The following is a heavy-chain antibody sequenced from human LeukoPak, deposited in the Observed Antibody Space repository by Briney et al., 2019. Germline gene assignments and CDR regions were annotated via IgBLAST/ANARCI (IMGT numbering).Heavy chain of an antibody. D-gene: IGHD2-15*01. V-gene: IGHV4-59*08. CDR1: GGSISSYY. CDR2: IHYSGST. J-gene: IGHJ3*01. Sequence: PSETLSLTCTVSGGSISSYYWSWIRKPPGKGLEWIAYIHYSGSTNYNPSLKSRVTISVDTSKTRFSLTLSSVTAADTAVYYCARHHLVVGAITWGQGTMVTVSS. CDR3: ARHHLVVGAIT.